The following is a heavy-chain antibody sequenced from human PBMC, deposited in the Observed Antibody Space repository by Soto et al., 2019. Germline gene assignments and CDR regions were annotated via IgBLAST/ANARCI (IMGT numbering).Heavy chain of an antibody. CDR1: GGTFSSYA. CDR2: IIPIFGTA. D-gene: IGHD3-10*01. J-gene: IGHJ4*02. Sequence: SVKVSCKASGGTFSSYAISWVRQAPGQGLEWMGGIIPIFGTANYAQKFQGRVTITADESTSTAYMELSSLRSEDTAVYYCARDRRAAPGRMDYRGQGTLVTVSS. CDR3: ARDRRAAPGRMDY. V-gene: IGHV1-69*13.